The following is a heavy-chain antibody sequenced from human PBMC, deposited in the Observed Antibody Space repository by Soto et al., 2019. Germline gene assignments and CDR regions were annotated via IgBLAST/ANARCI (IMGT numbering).Heavy chain of an antibody. Sequence: GGSLRLSCAASGFTFSSYWMHWVRQAPGKGLVWVSRINGDGSSTSYADSVKGRFTISRDNAKNTLYLQVSSLRAEDTAVYYCVRSCSDAWCKNFDYWGQGIMVTVSS. D-gene: IGHD2-8*02. V-gene: IGHV3-74*01. J-gene: IGHJ4*02. CDR1: GFTFSSYW. CDR3: VRSCSDAWCKNFDY. CDR2: INGDGSST.